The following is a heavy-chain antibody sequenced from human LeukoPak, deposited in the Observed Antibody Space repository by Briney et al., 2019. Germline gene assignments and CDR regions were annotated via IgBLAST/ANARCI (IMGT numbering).Heavy chain of an antibody. J-gene: IGHJ4*02. Sequence: GESLKISCKGSGYSFTSYWIGWVRQMPGKGLEWMGIIYPGDSDTRYSPSFQGQVTISADKSIGTAYLQWSSLKASDTAMYYCARHPNHYDILTGYPPFIDYWGQGTLVTVSS. D-gene: IGHD3-9*01. CDR1: GYSFTSYW. CDR2: IYPGDSDT. V-gene: IGHV5-51*01. CDR3: ARHPNHYDILTGYPPFIDY.